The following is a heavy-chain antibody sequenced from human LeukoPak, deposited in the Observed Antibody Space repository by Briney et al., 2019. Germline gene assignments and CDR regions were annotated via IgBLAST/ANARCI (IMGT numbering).Heavy chain of an antibody. CDR3: ARSGGSSSGSLGLWYSDI. CDR2: IYSSGNI. J-gene: IGHJ3*02. V-gene: IGHV4-4*07. D-gene: IGHD6-19*01. Sequence: SETLSLTCTVSSGSISSYFWSWIRQPAGRGLEWIGHIYSSGNIKYNPSLKSRVTMSVDTSKNQFSLKLRSVTAADTAVYYCARSGGSSSGSLGLWYSDIWGQGTTVTVSS. CDR1: SGSISSYF.